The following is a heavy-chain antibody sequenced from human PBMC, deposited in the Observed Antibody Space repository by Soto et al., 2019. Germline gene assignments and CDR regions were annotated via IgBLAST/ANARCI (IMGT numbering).Heavy chain of an antibody. CDR2: IYYSGST. V-gene: IGHV4-61*01. CDR3: ARDRVVVVPAAILATYGMDV. D-gene: IGHD2-2*02. Sequence: SATLSLTCTVSGGSVSRGSYYWSWIRQPPGKGLEWIGYIYYSGSTNYNPSLKSRVTISVDTSKNQFSLKLSSVTAADTALYYCARDRVVVVPAAILATYGMDVWGRRTTVTVSS. CDR1: GGSVSRGSYY. J-gene: IGHJ6*02.